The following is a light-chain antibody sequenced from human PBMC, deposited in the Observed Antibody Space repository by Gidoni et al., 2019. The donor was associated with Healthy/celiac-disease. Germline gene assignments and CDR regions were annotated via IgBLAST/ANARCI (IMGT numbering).Light chain of an antibody. Sequence: DIQMTQSPSSVSASVGDRVTITCRASQGISSWLAWHQQKPGKAPKLLIYAASSLQSGVPSRFSGSGSGTDFTLTISSLQPEDFATYYCQQANSFLPFTFGPGTKVDIK. J-gene: IGKJ3*01. V-gene: IGKV1-12*01. CDR1: QGISSW. CDR2: AAS. CDR3: QQANSFLPFT.